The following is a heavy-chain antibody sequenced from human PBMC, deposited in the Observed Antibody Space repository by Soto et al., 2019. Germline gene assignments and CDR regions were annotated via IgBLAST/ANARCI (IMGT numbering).Heavy chain of an antibody. D-gene: IGHD3-10*01. CDR3: ARSGERDAFDI. CDR1: GYTFTSYG. J-gene: IGHJ3*02. CDR2: ISAYNGNT. V-gene: IGHV1-18*04. Sequence: QVQLVQSGAEVKKPGASVKVSCKASGYTFTSYGISWVRQAPGQGLEWMGWISAYNGNTNYAQKLQGRVTMTTDTTTRTAYMELRSLRSADTPVYYCARSGERDAFDIWGQGTMVTVSS.